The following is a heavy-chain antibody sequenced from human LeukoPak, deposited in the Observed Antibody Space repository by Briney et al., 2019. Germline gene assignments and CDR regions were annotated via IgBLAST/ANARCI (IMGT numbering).Heavy chain of an antibody. Sequence: SETLSLTCTVSGGSISSSSYYWGWIRQPPGKGLEWIGSIYYSGSTYYNPSLKSRVTISVDTSKNQFSLKLSSVTAADTAVYYCARGRCSGGSCYLGYFQHWGQGTLVTVSS. CDR3: ARGRCSGGSCYLGYFQH. CDR2: IYYSGST. D-gene: IGHD2-15*01. V-gene: IGHV4-39*01. J-gene: IGHJ1*01. CDR1: GGSISSSSYY.